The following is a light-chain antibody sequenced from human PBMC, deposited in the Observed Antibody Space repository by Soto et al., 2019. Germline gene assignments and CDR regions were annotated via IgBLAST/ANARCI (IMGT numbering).Light chain of an antibody. J-gene: IGKJ4*01. V-gene: IGKV2-28*01. CDR3: MQALQTPKLT. CDR1: QSLLHSNGYNY. Sequence: DIVMTQSPLSLPVTPGEPASISCRSSQSLLHSNGYNYLDWYLQKPGQSPQLLIFLGSNRASEVPDSFSGRGSGTDFTLKITRVEAEDVAVYYCMQALQTPKLTFGGGTKVQIK. CDR2: LGS.